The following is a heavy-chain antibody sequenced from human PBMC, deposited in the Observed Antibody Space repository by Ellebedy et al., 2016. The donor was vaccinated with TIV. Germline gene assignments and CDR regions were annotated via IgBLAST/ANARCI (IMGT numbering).Heavy chain of an antibody. V-gene: IGHV3-15*05. CDR3: NTGWAFDD. CDR2: IQSRNEGGTA. CDR1: GLIVNNAY. J-gene: IGHJ3*01. Sequence: GESLKISXEASGLIVNNAYMTWVRQAPGKGLEWIGRIQSRNEGGTAAYAAPVQGRFIISRDESENRLFLHMNSLRTEDTGMYYCNTGWAFDDWGQGTMVTVSS.